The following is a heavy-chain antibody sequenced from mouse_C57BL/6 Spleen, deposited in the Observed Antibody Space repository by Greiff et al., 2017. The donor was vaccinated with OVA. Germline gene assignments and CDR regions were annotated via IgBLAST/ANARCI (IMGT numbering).Heavy chain of an antibody. J-gene: IGHJ4*01. CDR1: GFNITDYY. V-gene: IGHV14-2*01. Sequence: EVQLQQSGAELVKPGASVKLSCTASGFNITDYYMHWVKQRTEQGLEWIGRIDPEDGETTYAQKFQGKATITADTSSNTAYLQLSSLTSEDTAVYYCARNAMDYWGQGTSVTVSS. CDR2: IDPEDGET. CDR3: ARNAMDY.